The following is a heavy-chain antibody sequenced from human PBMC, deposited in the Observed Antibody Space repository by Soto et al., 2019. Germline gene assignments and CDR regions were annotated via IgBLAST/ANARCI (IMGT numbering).Heavy chain of an antibody. CDR3: AREGPYGDYPDY. Sequence: PSETLSLTCTVSGGSISSYYWSWIRQPPGKGLEWIGYIYYSGSTNYNPSLKSRVTISVDTSKNQFSLKLSSVTAADTAVYYCAREGPYGDYPDYWGQGTLVTVSS. CDR2: IYYSGST. V-gene: IGHV4-59*01. CDR1: GGSISSYY. J-gene: IGHJ4*02. D-gene: IGHD4-17*01.